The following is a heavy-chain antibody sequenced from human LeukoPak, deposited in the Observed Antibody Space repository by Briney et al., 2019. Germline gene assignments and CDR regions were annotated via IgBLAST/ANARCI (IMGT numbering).Heavy chain of an antibody. J-gene: IGHJ4*02. CDR1: GASIIGPKW. CDR3: ATSSGWYRYDS. CDR2: IFHSGST. V-gene: IGHV4-4*02. D-gene: IGHD6-19*01. Sequence: PSETLSLTCTVSGASIIGPKWWNSVRLSPGKGMEWIGEIFHSGSTHYNPSLKSRVTISVDTSKNQFSLILTSVTDADTAVYYCATSSGWYRYDSWGQGTLVTVSS.